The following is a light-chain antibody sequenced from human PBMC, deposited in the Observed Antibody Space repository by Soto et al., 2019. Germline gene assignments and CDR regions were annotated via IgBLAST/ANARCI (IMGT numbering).Light chain of an antibody. CDR2: DVY. V-gene: IGLV2-11*01. J-gene: IGLJ2*01. Sequence: QSALTQPHSVSGSPGQSVAISCTGTNSDVGAYNYVSWYQHHPGNAPKLIIHDVYKRPSGVPDRFSASKSGNTASLTISGLQIEDEADYYCCSYAGSSTSVFFGGGTKVTVL. CDR1: NSDVGAYNY. CDR3: CSYAGSSTSVF.